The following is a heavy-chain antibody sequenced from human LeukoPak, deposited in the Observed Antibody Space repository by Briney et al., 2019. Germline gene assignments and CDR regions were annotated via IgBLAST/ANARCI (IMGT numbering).Heavy chain of an antibody. CDR3: ARQLQIFDDSSGPLDY. D-gene: IGHD3-22*01. CDR2: ISAYNGNT. J-gene: IGHJ4*02. V-gene: IGHV1-18*01. Sequence: ATVKVSCKASGYTFTGYGISWVRQAPGQGLEWMGWISAYNGNTNYAQKLQGRVTMTTGTSTSTAYMELRSLRSDDTAVYYCARQLQIFDDSSGPLDYWGQGTLVTVSS. CDR1: GYTFTGYG.